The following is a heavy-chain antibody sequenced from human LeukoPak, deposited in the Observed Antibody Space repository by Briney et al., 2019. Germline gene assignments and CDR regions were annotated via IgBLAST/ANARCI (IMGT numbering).Heavy chain of an antibody. J-gene: IGHJ4*02. Sequence: GGSPRLSCAASGFTFSSYSMNWVRQAPGKGLEWVSYISSSSNTIYYADSVKGRFTISRDNAKNSLYLQMNSLRAEDTAVYYCAREIRRQWLKRLWGAFDYWGQGTLVTVSS. D-gene: IGHD6-19*01. CDR2: ISSSSNTI. CDR3: AREIRRQWLKRLWGAFDY. CDR1: GFTFSSYS. V-gene: IGHV3-48*01.